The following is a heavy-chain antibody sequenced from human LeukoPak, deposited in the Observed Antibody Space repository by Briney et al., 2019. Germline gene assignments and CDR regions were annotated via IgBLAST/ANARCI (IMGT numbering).Heavy chain of an antibody. V-gene: IGHV4-59*11. CDR2: ISYIGST. Sequence: SETLSLTCAVSTDSISSRYWSWIRQPPGKGLEWIGYISYIGSTNYNPSLKSRVTISIDTSKNQFSLKLRSVTAADTAVYYCARDLITVTKGFDIWDQGTMVSVSS. D-gene: IGHD4-17*01. J-gene: IGHJ3*02. CDR1: TDSISSRY. CDR3: ARDLITVTKGFDI.